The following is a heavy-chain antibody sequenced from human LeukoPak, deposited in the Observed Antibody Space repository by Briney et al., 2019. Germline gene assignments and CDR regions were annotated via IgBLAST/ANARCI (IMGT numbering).Heavy chain of an antibody. D-gene: IGHD6-19*01. CDR2: IYYSGST. CDR3: ASLAVAGLSEGY. Sequence: SSETLSLTRTVSGGSISSDSYYWAWIRPPPGTGLEWIASIYYSGSTYYNPSLTSRVTLSVDTSRNQFALKLSSVTAADTAVYYCASLAVAGLSEGYWGQGTLVIVSS. J-gene: IGHJ4*02. V-gene: IGHV4-39*01. CDR1: GGSISSDSYY.